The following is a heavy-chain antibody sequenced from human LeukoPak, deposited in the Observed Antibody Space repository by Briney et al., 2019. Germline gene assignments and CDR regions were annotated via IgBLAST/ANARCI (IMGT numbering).Heavy chain of an antibody. CDR2: IRYDGSNK. J-gene: IGHJ4*02. D-gene: IGHD3-22*01. V-gene: IGHV3-30*02. CDR3: AKDGIVVSGPLDY. Sequence: GGSLRLSCAASGFTFSSYGMHWVRQAPGKGLEWVAFIRYDGSNKYYADSVKGRFTISRDNSKNTLYLQMNSLRAEDTAVYYCAKDGIVVSGPLDYWGQGTLVTVSS. CDR1: GFTFSSYG.